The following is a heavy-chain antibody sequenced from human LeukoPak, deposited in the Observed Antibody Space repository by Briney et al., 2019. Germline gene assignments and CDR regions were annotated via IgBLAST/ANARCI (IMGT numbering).Heavy chain of an antibody. Sequence: PSETLSLTCAVSGYSISSGYYWGWIRQPPGKGLEWIGSIYHSVSTYYNPSLKSRVTISVDTSKNQFSLKLSSVTAADTAVYYCARAGSSWEPDYWGQGTLVTVSS. CDR1: GYSISSGYY. V-gene: IGHV4-38-2*01. CDR3: ARAGSSWEPDY. D-gene: IGHD6-13*01. J-gene: IGHJ4*02. CDR2: IYHSVST.